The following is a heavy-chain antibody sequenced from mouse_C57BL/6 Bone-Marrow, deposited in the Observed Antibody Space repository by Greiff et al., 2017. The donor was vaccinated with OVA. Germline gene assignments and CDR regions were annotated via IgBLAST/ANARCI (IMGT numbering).Heavy chain of an antibody. CDR1: GYTFTSYW. CDR2: IDPSDSYT. V-gene: IGHV1-50*01. Sequence: QVQLQQPGAELVKPGASVKLSCKASGYTFTSYWMQWVKQRPGQGLEWIGEIDPSDSYTNYNQKFKGKATLTVDTSSSTAYMQLSSLTSEDSAVYYCARWGTTVVAWYFDVWGTGTTVTVSS. CDR3: ARWGTTVVAWYFDV. D-gene: IGHD1-1*01. J-gene: IGHJ1*03.